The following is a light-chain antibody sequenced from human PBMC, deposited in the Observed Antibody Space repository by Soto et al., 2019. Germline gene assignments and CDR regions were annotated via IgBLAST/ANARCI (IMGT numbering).Light chain of an antibody. CDR2: GAS. V-gene: IGKV3-20*01. CDR3: QQYDVSPIT. CDR1: QSVSSSY. J-gene: IGKJ5*01. Sequence: EIVLPQSPRTLSLSPGERATLSCRASQSVSSSYLAWYQQKPGQAPRLLIYGASSRATGIPDRFSGSGSGTDFTLTITRLEPEDFAVYFCQQYDVSPITFGLGTRLEIK.